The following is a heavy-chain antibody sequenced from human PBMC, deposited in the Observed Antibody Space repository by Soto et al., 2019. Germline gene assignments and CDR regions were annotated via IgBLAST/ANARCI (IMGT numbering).Heavy chain of an antibody. J-gene: IGHJ4*02. Sequence: QVQLVQSGAEVKKPGSSVKVSCKASGGTFSSYAISWVRQAPGQGLEWMGGIIPIFGTANYAQKFQGRVTITADESTSTAYMELSSLRSEDTAVYYCASSPPALRPYDSGLFDYWGQGTLVTVSS. CDR3: ASSPPALRPYDSGLFDY. D-gene: IGHD3-10*01. CDR2: IIPIFGTA. V-gene: IGHV1-69*12. CDR1: GGTFSSYA.